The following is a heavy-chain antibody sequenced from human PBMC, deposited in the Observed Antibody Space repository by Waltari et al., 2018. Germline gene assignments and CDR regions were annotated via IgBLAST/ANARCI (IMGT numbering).Heavy chain of an antibody. V-gene: IGHV3-7*01. CDR2: INYDGSQK. CDR1: GCTFSRYW. J-gene: IGHJ4*02. Sequence: EVQLVESGGGLVKPGGSLRLSCGALGCTFSRYWMSWVRQTPGKGLQWVANINYDGSQKYYVDSVKGRFTISRDNAKNSLYLQMNSLRVEDTAVYYCAKSRGFEYWGQGALITVSS. D-gene: IGHD2-2*01. CDR3: AKSRGFEY.